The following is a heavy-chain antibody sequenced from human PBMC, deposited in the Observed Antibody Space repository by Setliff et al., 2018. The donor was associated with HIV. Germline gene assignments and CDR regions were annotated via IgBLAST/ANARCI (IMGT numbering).Heavy chain of an antibody. V-gene: IGHV1-3*01. CDR3: AGDSAIVTTIIDHYYGMDV. J-gene: IGHJ6*02. Sequence: GASVKVSCKASGYTFTDYAIYWMRQAPGQGLEWLGWINAGNGNTEYSQNFQGRVTISRDTSASTAYMELSSLRSEDTAVYYCAGDSAIVTTIIDHYYGMDVWGQGTTVTVSS. CDR1: GYTFTDYA. CDR2: INAGNGNT. D-gene: IGHD5-12*01.